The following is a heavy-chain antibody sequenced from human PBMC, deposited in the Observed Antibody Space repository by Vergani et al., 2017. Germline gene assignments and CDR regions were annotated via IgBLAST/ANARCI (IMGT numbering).Heavy chain of an antibody. CDR3: ARETDTGSSVSYNYYDMDV. Sequence: QVQLVDSGGGLVKPGGSLRLSCAASGFTFSDHYMSWVRQAPGKGLEWISYMSSGDSIYYADSVKGRFTVSRDNTKNTLYLQMNSLRAEDTAVYYCARETDTGSSVSYNYYDMDVWGQGTTVSVSS. CDR2: MSSGDSI. CDR1: GFTFSDHY. V-gene: IGHV3-11*04. J-gene: IGHJ6*02. D-gene: IGHD3-9*01.